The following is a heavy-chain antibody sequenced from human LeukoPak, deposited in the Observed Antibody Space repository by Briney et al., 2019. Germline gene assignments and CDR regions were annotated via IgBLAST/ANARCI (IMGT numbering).Heavy chain of an antibody. V-gene: IGHV4-39*02. CDR3: AKRDDSGGNLVDL. J-gene: IGHJ4*02. Sequence: SETLSLTCTVSGGSIRSGSHYWAWIRQPPGKGLEWIGSIYYSGSTYYNPSLENRATISIDTSKNHFSLKLSSPSAADTSVYYCAKRDDSGGNLVDLWGQGTLVTVS. CDR1: GGSIRSGSHY. D-gene: IGHD3-22*01. CDR2: IYYSGST.